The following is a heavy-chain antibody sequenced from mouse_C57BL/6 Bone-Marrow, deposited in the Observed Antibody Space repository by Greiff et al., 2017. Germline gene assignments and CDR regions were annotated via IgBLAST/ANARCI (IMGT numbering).Heavy chain of an antibody. Sequence: EVNLVESGGDLVKPGGSLKLSCAASGFTFSSYGMSWVRQTPDKRLEWVATISSGGSYTYYPDSVKGRFTISRDNAKNTLYLQMSSLKSEDTAMYYCARPLYYPGWVAYWGQGTLVTVSA. D-gene: IGHD1-1*01. CDR1: GFTFSSYG. CDR3: ARPLYYPGWVAY. CDR2: ISSGGSYT. J-gene: IGHJ3*01. V-gene: IGHV5-6*01.